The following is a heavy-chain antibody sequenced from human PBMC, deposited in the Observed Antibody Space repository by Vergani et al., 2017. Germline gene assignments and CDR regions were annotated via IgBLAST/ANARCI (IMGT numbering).Heavy chain of an antibody. V-gene: IGHV1-46*03. Sequence: QVQLVQSGAEVKKPGASVKVSCKASGYTFTSYYMHWVRQAPGQGLDWMGIINPSGGSTSYAQKFQGRVTMTRDTPTSTVYMELSSLISEDTAVYYCARDHYDILTDSYYYYGMDVWGQGTTVTVSS. CDR1: GYTFTSYY. D-gene: IGHD3-9*01. CDR2: INPSGGST. CDR3: ARDHYDILTDSYYYYGMDV. J-gene: IGHJ6*02.